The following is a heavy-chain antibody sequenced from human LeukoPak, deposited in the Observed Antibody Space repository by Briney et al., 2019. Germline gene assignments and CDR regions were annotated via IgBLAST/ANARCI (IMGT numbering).Heavy chain of an antibody. CDR1: AFIFKNYA. CDR3: AKGFSAGTMDY. J-gene: IGHJ4*02. CDR2: ISYHGSNQ. D-gene: IGHD1-1*01. V-gene: IGHV3-30*18. Sequence: GGSLRLSCAASAFIFKNYAMHWVRQPQGKGLEWVAVISYHGSNQYYIDSVKGRFTISRDNSKDTVYLQMNSLRPDDTAVYYCAKGFSAGTMDYWGQGTLVTVSS.